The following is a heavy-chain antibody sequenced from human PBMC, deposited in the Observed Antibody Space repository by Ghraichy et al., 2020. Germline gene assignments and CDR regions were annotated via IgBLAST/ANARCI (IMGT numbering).Heavy chain of an antibody. D-gene: IGHD6-13*01. Sequence: SETLSLTCTVSGGSISSSSYYWGWIRQPPGKGLEWIGSIYYSGSTYYNPSLKSRVTISVDTSKNQFSLKLSSVTAADTAVYYCARQYSSSWYYYYYGMDVWGQGTTVTVSS. CDR1: GGSISSSSYY. J-gene: IGHJ6*02. CDR3: ARQYSSSWYYYYYGMDV. CDR2: IYYSGST. V-gene: IGHV4-39*01.